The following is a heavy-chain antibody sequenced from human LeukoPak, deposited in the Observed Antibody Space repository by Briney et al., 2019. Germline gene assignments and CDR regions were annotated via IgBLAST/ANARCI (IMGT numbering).Heavy chain of an antibody. J-gene: IGHJ4*02. Sequence: ASVKVSCKASGYTFSNYYIHWVRQAPGQGLEWMGWITPDSGDTKYAQRFQGRVTMTRDTSISTAYMDLSSLGSDDTAVFYCVRKSATRRTSEFDYWGQGTPVTLSS. V-gene: IGHV1-2*02. CDR2: ITPDSGDT. CDR1: GYTFSNYY. D-gene: IGHD2-15*01. CDR3: VRKSATRRTSEFDY.